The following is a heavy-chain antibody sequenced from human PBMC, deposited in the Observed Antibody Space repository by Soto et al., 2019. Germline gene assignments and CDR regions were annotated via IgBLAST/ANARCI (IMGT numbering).Heavy chain of an antibody. D-gene: IGHD6-19*01. J-gene: IGHJ4*02. V-gene: IGHV1-69*01. CDR1: GGTFSSYA. CDR2: IIPIFGTA. Sequence: QVQLVQSGAEVKKPGSSVKVSCKASGGTFSSYAISWVRQAPGQGLEWMGGIIPIFGTANYAQKFQGRVTITAAESTSTAYMAVSSLRTEDTAVYYCARVGSTVAGTSAAYWGQGTLVTVSS. CDR3: ARVGSTVAGTSAAY.